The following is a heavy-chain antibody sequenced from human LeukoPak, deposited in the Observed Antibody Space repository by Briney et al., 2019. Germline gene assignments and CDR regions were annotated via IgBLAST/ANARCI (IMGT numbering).Heavy chain of an antibody. J-gene: IGHJ5*02. Sequence: GGSLRLSCAASGFTFSSYSMNWVRQAPGKGLEWVSGISDRGSTTYYADSVKGRFTISRDNSKNTLYLQMNSLRAEDTAVYYRAKEGFALGLFDPWGQGTLVTVSS. D-gene: IGHD2-21*01. CDR2: ISDRGSTT. V-gene: IGHV3-23*01. CDR3: AKEGFALGLFDP. CDR1: GFTFSSYS.